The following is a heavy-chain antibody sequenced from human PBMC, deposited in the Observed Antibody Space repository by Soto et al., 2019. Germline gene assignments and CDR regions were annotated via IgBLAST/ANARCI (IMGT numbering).Heavy chain of an antibody. CDR2: IIPMFDTP. Sequence: QVQLVQSGAEVKKPGSSVKVSCKASGGTFSSDSFSWVRQAPGQGLEWMGGIIPMFDTPIYAQKFQDRVTITANESTSTAYMQLSSLRSGDTAVLYCARSGSLDRDFNCWGEGSLVNVSS. V-gene: IGHV1-69*12. J-gene: IGHJ4*02. CDR3: ARSGSLDRDFNC. D-gene: IGHD2-15*01. CDR1: GGTFSSDS.